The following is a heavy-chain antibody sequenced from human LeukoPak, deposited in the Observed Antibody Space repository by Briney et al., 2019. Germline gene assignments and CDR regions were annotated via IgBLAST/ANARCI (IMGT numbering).Heavy chain of an antibody. CDR1: GFTFSSSW. Sequence: GGSLRLSCAASGFTFSSSWMSWVRQAPGKGLGGWANIKQVGREKDSVDSVKGRFTISRDNAKNSLYLQMNSLRAEDTAVYYCARLMELRSGYYFAYYYYMDVWGKGPTVTVSS. CDR2: IKQVGREK. CDR3: ARLMELRSGYYFAYYYYMDV. D-gene: IGHD3-3*01. J-gene: IGHJ6*03. V-gene: IGHV3-7*01.